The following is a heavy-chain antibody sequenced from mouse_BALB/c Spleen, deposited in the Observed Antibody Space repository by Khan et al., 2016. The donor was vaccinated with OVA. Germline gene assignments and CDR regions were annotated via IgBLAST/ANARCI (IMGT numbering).Heavy chain of an antibody. V-gene: IGHV1-39*01. CDR2: IDPSYGGI. J-gene: IGHJ1*01. CDR3: ARSSWYFDV. CDR1: GYSFTGYN. Sequence: VQLKQPGPELEKPGASVKISCKASGYSFTGYNMNWVKQSNGKSLEWIGNIDPSYGGISYKQKFKGKATLTVDKSSSTAYMQLKSLTSEDSAVYYYARSSWYFDVWGAGTTVTVSS.